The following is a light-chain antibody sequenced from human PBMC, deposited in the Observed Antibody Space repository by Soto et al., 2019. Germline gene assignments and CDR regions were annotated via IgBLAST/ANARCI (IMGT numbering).Light chain of an antibody. J-gene: IGKJ4*01. Sequence: ETVLAQSPATLSLSPGERATLSCRASQNVGNYLSWYQQKPGRAPRLLIYDASSRATGIPARFSGSGSGTDFTLTISSLEPEDFAVYYCQQRSNWQLTFGGGTKVEIK. CDR3: QQRSNWQLT. CDR2: DAS. V-gene: IGKV3-11*01. CDR1: QNVGNY.